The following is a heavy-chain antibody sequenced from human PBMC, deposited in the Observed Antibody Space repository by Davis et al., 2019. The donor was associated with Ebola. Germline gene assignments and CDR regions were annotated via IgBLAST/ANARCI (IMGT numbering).Heavy chain of an antibody. CDR2: IYYSGST. CDR3: ARQHSGIRRRPYYYYYYMDV. V-gene: IGHV4-59*01. J-gene: IGHJ6*03. CDR1: GGSSNSYY. Sequence: PGGSLRLSCAVYGGSSNSYYWSWIRQPPGKGLEWIGYIYYSGSTNYNPSLKSRVTISVDTSKNQFSLKLSSVTAADTAVYYCARQHSGIRRRPYYYYYYMDVWGKGTTVTVSS. D-gene: IGHD1-26*01.